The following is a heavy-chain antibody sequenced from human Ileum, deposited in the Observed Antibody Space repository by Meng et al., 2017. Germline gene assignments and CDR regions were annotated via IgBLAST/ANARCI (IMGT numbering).Heavy chain of an antibody. D-gene: IGHD2-2*01. Sequence: QVQLVQSGPEVKKPGASVTLSCKASGYTFTSHYMHWVRQAPGQGLEWVGIINPSGGSTSYAQKFQGRVTMTRDTSTSIVYMELSSLRSEDTAVYYCARDVVMVPSALYYFDYWGQGTLVTVSS. CDR1: GYTFTSHY. V-gene: IGHV1-46*01. CDR3: ARDVVMVPSALYYFDY. J-gene: IGHJ4*02. CDR2: INPSGGST.